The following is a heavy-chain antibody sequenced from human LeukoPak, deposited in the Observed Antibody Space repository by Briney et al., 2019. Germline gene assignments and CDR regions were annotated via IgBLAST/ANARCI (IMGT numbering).Heavy chain of an antibody. V-gene: IGHV4-39*07. CDR3: ASVYSSGWFYYYMDV. Sequence: SETLSLTCTVSGGSISSSSYYWGWIRQPPGKGLEWIGSIYYSGSTYYNPSLKSRVTISVDTSKNQFSLKLSSVTAADTAVYYCASVYSSGWFYYYMDVWGKGTTVTVSS. J-gene: IGHJ6*03. D-gene: IGHD6-19*01. CDR2: IYYSGST. CDR1: GGSISSSSYY.